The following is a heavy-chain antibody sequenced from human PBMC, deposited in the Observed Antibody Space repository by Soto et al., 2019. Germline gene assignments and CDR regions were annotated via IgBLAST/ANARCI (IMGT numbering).Heavy chain of an antibody. D-gene: IGHD3-3*01. J-gene: IGHJ6*02. CDR1: GFTFSSYA. CDR3: ARDDPPNTIFGVVNTYYYGMEV. V-gene: IGHV3-30-3*01. CDR2: ISYDGSNK. Sequence: HLGGSLRLSCAASGFTFSSYAMHWVRQAPGKGLEWVAVISYDGSNKYYADFVKGRFTISRDNSKNTLYLQMNSLRAEDTAVYYCARDDPPNTIFGVVNTYYYGMEVWGQGTTVTVS.